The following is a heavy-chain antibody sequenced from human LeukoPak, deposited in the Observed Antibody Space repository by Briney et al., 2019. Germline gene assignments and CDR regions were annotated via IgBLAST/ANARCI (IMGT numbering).Heavy chain of an antibody. Sequence: SETLSLTCTVSGGSSSSYYWSWIRQPPGKGLEWIGYIYYSGSTNYNPSLKSRVTISVDTSKNQFSLKLSSVTAADTAVYYCARGDIRFYDFWSGYVWSDPWGQGTLVTVS. CDR3: ARGDIRFYDFWSGYVWSDP. V-gene: IGHV4-59*01. CDR2: IYYSGST. D-gene: IGHD3-3*01. J-gene: IGHJ5*02. CDR1: GGSSSSYY.